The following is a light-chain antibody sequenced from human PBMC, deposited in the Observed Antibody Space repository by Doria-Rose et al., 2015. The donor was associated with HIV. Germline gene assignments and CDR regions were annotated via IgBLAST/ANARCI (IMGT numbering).Light chain of an antibody. Sequence: TQFPSSFSASAGDRVTITCRASQGISSYLAWYQQKPGKAPNLLIYAASTLQSGVPSRFGGSGSGTDFTLTISCLQSEDFATYYSQQYYSYPRAFGQGTRLEIK. J-gene: IGKJ5*01. CDR1: QGISSY. CDR2: AAS. CDR3: QQYYSYPRA. V-gene: IGKV1-8*01.